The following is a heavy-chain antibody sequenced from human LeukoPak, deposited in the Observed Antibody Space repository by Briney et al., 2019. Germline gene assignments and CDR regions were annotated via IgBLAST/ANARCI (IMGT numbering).Heavy chain of an antibody. CDR1: GFTFSSYG. D-gene: IGHD4-23*01. CDR2: ISYDGSNK. CDR3: AKDRYGGNSYFDY. Sequence: GGSLRLSCAASGFTFSSYGMHWVRQAPGKGLEWVAVISYDGSNKYYADSVKGRFTISRDNSKNTLYLQMNNLTTEDTAVYYCAKDRYGGNSYFDYWGQGTLVTVSS. J-gene: IGHJ4*02. V-gene: IGHV3-30*18.